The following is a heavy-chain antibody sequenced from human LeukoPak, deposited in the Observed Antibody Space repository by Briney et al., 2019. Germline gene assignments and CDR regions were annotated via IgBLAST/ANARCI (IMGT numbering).Heavy chain of an antibody. CDR1: GFTFSGYA. J-gene: IGHJ3*02. CDR3: ARDLRVVVISDAFDI. CDR2: ISYGGSNK. Sequence: GGSLRLSCAASGFTFSGYAIHWVRQAPGKGLEWGAVISYGGSNKYYADSVKGRFTISRDNSKNTLYLQMNSLRAEDTAVYYCARDLRVVVISDAFDIWGQGTMVTVSS. V-gene: IGHV3-30-3*01. D-gene: IGHD3-22*01.